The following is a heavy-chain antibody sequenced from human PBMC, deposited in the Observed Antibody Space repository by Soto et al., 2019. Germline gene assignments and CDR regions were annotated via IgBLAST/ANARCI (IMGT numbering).Heavy chain of an antibody. D-gene: IGHD3-10*01. CDR2: IWYDGSNK. CDR3: ARDRGSGSYPDAFDI. V-gene: IGHV3-33*01. J-gene: IGHJ3*02. CDR1: GFTFSSYG. Sequence: QVQLVESGGGVVQPGRSLRLPCAASGFTFSSYGMHWVRQAPGKGLEWVAVIWYDGSNKYYADSVKGRFTISRDNSKNTLYLQMNSLRAEDTAVYYCARDRGSGSYPDAFDIWGQGTMVTVSS.